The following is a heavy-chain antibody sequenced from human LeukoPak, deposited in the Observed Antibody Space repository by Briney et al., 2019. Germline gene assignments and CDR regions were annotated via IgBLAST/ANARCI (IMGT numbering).Heavy chain of an antibody. J-gene: IGHJ4*02. V-gene: IGHV3-7*01. D-gene: IGHD2-15*01. CDR3: VRDTGCAGGNCFSFYDS. CDR2: IKEDGSQK. Sequence: GGSLRLSCAASGFTFSTYWMTWVRQAPGKGLEWVANIKEDGSQKYYVDSVKGRFTISRDNAKNSLYLQMDSLRAEDTAVYYCVRDTGCAGGNCFSFYDSWGQGTLVTVSS. CDR1: GFTFSTYW.